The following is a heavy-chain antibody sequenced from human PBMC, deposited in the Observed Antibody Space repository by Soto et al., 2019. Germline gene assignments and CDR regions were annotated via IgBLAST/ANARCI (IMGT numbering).Heavy chain of an antibody. Sequence: GASVKVSCKASGDSFGSYAVSSVRQAPGQGLEWMGAIIPVFGTTNYTQKFQGRVTITADDSTTTAYMELSSLRSDDTAVYYCAREPFGRFDPWGQGTLVTVSS. J-gene: IGHJ5*02. V-gene: IGHV1-69*13. CDR2: IIPVFGTT. CDR3: AREPFGRFDP. CDR1: GDSFGSYA. D-gene: IGHD3-10*01.